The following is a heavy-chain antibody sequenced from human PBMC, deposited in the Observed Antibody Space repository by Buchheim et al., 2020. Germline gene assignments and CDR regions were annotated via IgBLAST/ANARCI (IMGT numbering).Heavy chain of an antibody. J-gene: IGHJ4*02. V-gene: IGHV3-30-3*01. D-gene: IGHD3-10*01. Sequence: QVQLVESGGGVVQPGRSLRLSCAASGFTFSSYAMHWVRQAPGKGLEWVAVISYDGSNKYYADSVKGRFSISRDNSKKTLYLQMNSLRAEDTAVYYCARAPGSPTLWSSFDYWGQGTL. CDR2: ISYDGSNK. CDR1: GFTFSSYA. CDR3: ARAPGSPTLWSSFDY.